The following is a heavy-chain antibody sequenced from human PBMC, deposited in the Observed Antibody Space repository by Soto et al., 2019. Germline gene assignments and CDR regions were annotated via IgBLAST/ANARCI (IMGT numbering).Heavy chain of an antibody. V-gene: IGHV4-30-2*01. CDR3: ATDRPDISGYFRIFEY. CDR1: GGSISSGGYS. J-gene: IGHJ4*02. Sequence: TSETLSLTCTVSGGSISSGGYSWSGIRQPPGKGLECIGYIYHSGSTYYNPSLKRRVTISVDRSRNQFSLKLSSVTAADTAVYYCATDRPDISGYFRIFEYWGQGTLVTVSS. CDR2: IYHSGST. D-gene: IGHD3-22*01.